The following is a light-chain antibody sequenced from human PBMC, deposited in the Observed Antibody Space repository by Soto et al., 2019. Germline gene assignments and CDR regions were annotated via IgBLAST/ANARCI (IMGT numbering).Light chain of an antibody. V-gene: IGKV3-15*01. CDR3: QQYNSWPPWT. Sequence: EIVLTQSPATLSLSPGERATLSCRASQSVSSNLAWYQQKPGQAPRLLIYGASTRATGIRARFSGSGSGTEFTLTISSLQSEDFAVYYCQQYNSWPPWTFGQGTKVEIK. CDR2: GAS. J-gene: IGKJ1*01. CDR1: QSVSSN.